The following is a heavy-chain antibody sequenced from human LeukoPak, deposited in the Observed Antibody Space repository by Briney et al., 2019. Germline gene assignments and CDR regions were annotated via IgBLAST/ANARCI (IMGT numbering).Heavy chain of an antibody. Sequence: SETLSLTCTVSGASISGSGYYLGWIRQPPGKGLECIGEINHSGSTNYNPSLKSRVTISVDTSKNQFSLKLSSVTAADTAVYYCAYSTVGIRGYYWGQGTLVTVSS. D-gene: IGHD4-23*01. CDR1: GASISGSGYY. CDR3: AYSTVGIRGYY. J-gene: IGHJ4*02. CDR2: INHSGST. V-gene: IGHV4-39*07.